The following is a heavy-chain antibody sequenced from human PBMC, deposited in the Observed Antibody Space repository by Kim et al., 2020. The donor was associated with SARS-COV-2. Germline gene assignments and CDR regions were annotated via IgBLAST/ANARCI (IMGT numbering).Heavy chain of an antibody. V-gene: IGHV3-7*01. Sequence: GGSLRLSCAASGFSFSVYWMAWVRQAPGKGLEWVANINPDGSEKYYVDSVKGRFTISRDNAKNSVYLQMNSLRGDDTAVYYCARGHYGMDVWGQGTTVTV. CDR2: INPDGSEK. J-gene: IGHJ6*02. CDR1: GFSFSVYW. CDR3: ARGHYGMDV.